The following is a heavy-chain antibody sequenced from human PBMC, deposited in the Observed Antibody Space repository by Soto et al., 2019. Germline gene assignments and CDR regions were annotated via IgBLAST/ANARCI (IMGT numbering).Heavy chain of an antibody. V-gene: IGHV4-30-4*01. J-gene: IGHJ4*02. CDR3: AREDSSGYYGAGY. CDR1: GGSISSGDYY. D-gene: IGHD3-22*01. Sequence: QVQLQESGPGLVKPSQTLSLTCTVSGGSISSGDYYWSWIRQPPGKGLEWIGYIYYSGSTYYNPSLKSRVTISVDTSKNQFSLKLSSVTAADTDVYYCAREDSSGYYGAGYWGQGTLVTVSS. CDR2: IYYSGST.